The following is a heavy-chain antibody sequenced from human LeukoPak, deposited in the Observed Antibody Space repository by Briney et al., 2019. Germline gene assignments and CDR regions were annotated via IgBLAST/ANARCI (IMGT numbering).Heavy chain of an antibody. D-gene: IGHD1-26*01. J-gene: IGHJ2*01. CDR2: IYHSGST. V-gene: IGHV4-30-2*01. CDR3: ARDGGGSSPTHWYFDL. Sequence: SETLSLTCSVSGGSTSSGGYSWSWIRQPQGKGLEWIGYIYHSGSTYYNPSLKSRVTISVDRSKNQFSLKLSSVTAADTAVYYCARDGGGSSPTHWYFDLWGRGTLVTVSS. CDR1: GGSTSSGGYS.